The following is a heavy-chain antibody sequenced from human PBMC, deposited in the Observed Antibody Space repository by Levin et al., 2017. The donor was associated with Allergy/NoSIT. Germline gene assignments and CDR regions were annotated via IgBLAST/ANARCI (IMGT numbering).Heavy chain of an antibody. CDR1: GGSFSGYY. V-gene: IGHV4-34*01. D-gene: IGHD6-13*01. CDR3: ARGRRYAAAGTVFDY. CDR2: INHSGST. Sequence: SETLSLTCAVYGGSFSGYYWSWIRQPPGKGLEWIGEINHSGSTNYNPSLKSRVTISVDTSKNQFSLKLSSVTAADTAVYYCARGRRYAAAGTVFDYWGQGTLVTVSS. J-gene: IGHJ4*02.